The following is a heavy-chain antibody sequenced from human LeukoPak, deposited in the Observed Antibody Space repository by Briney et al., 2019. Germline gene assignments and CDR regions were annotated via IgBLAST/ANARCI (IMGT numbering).Heavy chain of an antibody. V-gene: IGHV4-59*01. Sequence: PSETLSLTCTVSGDSISSYYWSWIRQPPGKGLEWIGYIYYSGYTNYNPSLKSRVTISVDTSKNQFSLKLSSVTAADTAVYYCARVRGYCTSTSCHNYYYYGMDVWGQGTTVTDSS. CDR2: IYYSGYT. J-gene: IGHJ6*02. CDR1: GDSISSYY. D-gene: IGHD2-2*01. CDR3: ARVRGYCTSTSCHNYYYYGMDV.